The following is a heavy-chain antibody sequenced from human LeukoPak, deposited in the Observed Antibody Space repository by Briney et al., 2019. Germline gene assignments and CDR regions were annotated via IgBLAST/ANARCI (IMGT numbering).Heavy chain of an antibody. V-gene: IGHV3-21*04. D-gene: IGHD6-19*01. CDR1: GFTFSSYR. CDR2: ISRSSSYI. J-gene: IGHJ4*02. Sequence: SGGSLRLFCAASGFTFSSYRTKWVRQARGRGLGGVSSISRSSSYIYYTESAKGRFTISRDNAKNPLYLQMNSLRAEDTAVYYCAKDDTSGWYDYWGQGTLVTVSS. CDR3: AKDDTSGWYDY.